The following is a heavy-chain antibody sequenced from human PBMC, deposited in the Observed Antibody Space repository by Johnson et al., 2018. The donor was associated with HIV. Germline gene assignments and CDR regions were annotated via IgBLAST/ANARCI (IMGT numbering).Heavy chain of an antibody. CDR2: ISSSGSTI. V-gene: IGHV3-11*01. CDR3: ARSGSLVRGALDI. J-gene: IGHJ3*02. D-gene: IGHD3-10*01. CDR1: GFSFTDAW. Sequence: QVQLVESGGGLIQPGGSLRLSCAASGFSFTDAWMNWVRQAPGKGLEWVSYISSSGSTIYYADSVKGRFTISRHNSKTTLYLQMNSLRVDDTAVYYCARSGSLVRGALDIWGQGTMVTVSS.